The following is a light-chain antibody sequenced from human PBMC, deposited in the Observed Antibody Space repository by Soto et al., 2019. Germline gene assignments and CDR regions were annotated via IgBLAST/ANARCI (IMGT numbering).Light chain of an antibody. V-gene: IGKV3-11*01. CDR3: QQRYNWPNT. J-gene: IGKJ2*01. CDR2: DAS. Sequence: EIVLTQSPATLSLSPGEIATLSCRASQSVGTYLAWYQHNPGQAPRLLIYDASNRATGIPARFSGSGSGTYFTLTISSPEPEDFAVYYCQQRYNWPNTFGQGTKLEIK. CDR1: QSVGTY.